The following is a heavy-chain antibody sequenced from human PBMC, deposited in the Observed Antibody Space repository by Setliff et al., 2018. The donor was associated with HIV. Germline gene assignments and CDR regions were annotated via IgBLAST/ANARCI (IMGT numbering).Heavy chain of an antibody. D-gene: IGHD3-22*01. CDR3: GGNGYYSIDY. J-gene: IGHJ4*02. V-gene: IGHV4-4*02. Sequence: SETLSLTCAVSGGSISSNWWSWVRQSPGRGLEWIGEIYHSGSTHYNPSLQSRVTISVDKSKSQFSLKLNSVTAADTAVYYCGGNGYYSIDYWGQGTQVTVSS. CDR1: GGSISSNW. CDR2: IYHSGST.